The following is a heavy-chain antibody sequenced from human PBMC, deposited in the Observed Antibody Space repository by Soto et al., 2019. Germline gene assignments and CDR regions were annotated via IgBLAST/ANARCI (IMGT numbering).Heavy chain of an antibody. J-gene: IGHJ3*02. CDR2: ISSNGGST. V-gene: IGHV3-64*01. Sequence: PGGSLRLSCAASGFTFSSYAMHWVRQAPGKGLEYVSAISSNGGSTYYANSVKGRFTISRDNSKNTLYLQMDSLRAEDMAVYYCARALGYAFDIWGQGTMVTVSS. CDR1: GFTFSSYA. D-gene: IGHD7-27*01. CDR3: ARALGYAFDI.